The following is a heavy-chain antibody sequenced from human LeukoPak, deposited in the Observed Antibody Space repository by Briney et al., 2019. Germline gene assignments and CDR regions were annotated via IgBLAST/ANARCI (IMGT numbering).Heavy chain of an antibody. Sequence: ASVKVSCKASGYTFTSYDINWVRQATGQGLEWMGWMNPNSGNTGYAQKFQGRVTMTRNTSISTAYMEPRSLRSDDTAVYYCASPSGSYLYFQHWGQGTLVTVSS. CDR1: GYTFTSYD. CDR2: MNPNSGNT. J-gene: IGHJ1*01. CDR3: ASPSGSYLYFQH. V-gene: IGHV1-8*01. D-gene: IGHD1-26*01.